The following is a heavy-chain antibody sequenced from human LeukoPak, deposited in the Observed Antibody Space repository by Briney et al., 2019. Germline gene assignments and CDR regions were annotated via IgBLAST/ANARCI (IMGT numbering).Heavy chain of an antibody. J-gene: IGHJ6*03. V-gene: IGHV4-34*01. Sequence: PSETLSLTCAVYGGSFSGYYWSWIRQPPGKGLEWIGSIYHSGSTYYNPSLKSRVTISVDTSKNQFSLKLSSVTAADTAVYYCVTGSDYGYYYYYMDVWGKGTTVTVSS. CDR1: GGSFSGYY. CDR3: VTGSDYGYYYYYMDV. D-gene: IGHD4-17*01. CDR2: IYHSGST.